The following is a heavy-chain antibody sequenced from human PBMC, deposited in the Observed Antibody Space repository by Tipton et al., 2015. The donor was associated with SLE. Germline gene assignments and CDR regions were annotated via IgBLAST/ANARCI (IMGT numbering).Heavy chain of an antibody. CDR1: GFTFSSYT. D-gene: IGHD1-26*01. Sequence: GSLRLSCAVSGFTFSSYTMSWVRQAPGKGLEWVSSISTSGTYIYYADSMKGRFTISRDNAKNSVYLQISSLRADDAGVYYCARFTGSSYAYYGMDVWGQGATVTVSS. CDR3: ARFTGSSYAYYGMDV. V-gene: IGHV3-21*03. J-gene: IGHJ6*02. CDR2: ISTSGTYI.